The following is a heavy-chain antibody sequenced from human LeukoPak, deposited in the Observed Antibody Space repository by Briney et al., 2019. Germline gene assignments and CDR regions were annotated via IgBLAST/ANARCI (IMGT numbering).Heavy chain of an antibody. CDR1: GDTFTGYY. J-gene: IGHJ4*02. D-gene: IGHD3-22*01. CDR3: ARGFPPRTYYDSSGYYSYYFDY. CDR2: INPNSGDT. Sequence: ASVKVSCKASGDTFTGYYMHWVRQAPGQGLEWMGWINPNSGDTNYAQKFQGRVTMTRDTSITTAYMEVSGLRSDDTAIYYCARGFPPRTYYDSSGYYSYYFDYWGQGTLVTVSS. V-gene: IGHV1-2*02.